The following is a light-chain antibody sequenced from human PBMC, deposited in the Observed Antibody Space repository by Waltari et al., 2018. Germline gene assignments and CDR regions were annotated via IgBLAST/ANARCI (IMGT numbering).Light chain of an antibody. V-gene: IGKV3-20*01. Sequence: IVLTQSPGTLSLSPGERATLSCRASQSVSSIYLAWYQQKPGQTPRLLIYGASSRATGIPDRFSGSGSVTDFTLTISRLEPEDSAVYYCQQYVSSPLTFGGGTKVEIK. J-gene: IGKJ4*01. CDR1: QSVSSIY. CDR3: QQYVSSPLT. CDR2: GAS.